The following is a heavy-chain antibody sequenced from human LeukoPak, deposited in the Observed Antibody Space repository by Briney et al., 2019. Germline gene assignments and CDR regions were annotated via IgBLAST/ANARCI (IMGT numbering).Heavy chain of an antibody. D-gene: IGHD2-2*01. Sequence: PSETLSLTCTVSGGSISSYYWSRIRQPPGKGLEWIGDIYCSGSTNYNPSLKSRVTISVDTSKNQFSLKLSSATAAATAVYYCARGYCSSTSRYPDYWGQGTLVTVSS. J-gene: IGHJ4*02. CDR2: IYCSGST. CDR3: ARGYCSSTSRYPDY. CDR1: GGSISSYY. V-gene: IGHV4-59*01.